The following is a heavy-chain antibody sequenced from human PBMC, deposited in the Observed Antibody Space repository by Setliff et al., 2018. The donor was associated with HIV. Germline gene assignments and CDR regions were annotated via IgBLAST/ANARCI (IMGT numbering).Heavy chain of an antibody. D-gene: IGHD3-10*01. V-gene: IGHV4-4*09. J-gene: IGHJ6*02. CDR2: IYTSGST. CDR1: GGSISNYY. CDR3: ARTFGDLKHYNYYYTIVV. Sequence: SETLSPPCTVSGGSISNYYWSWIRQPPGKELEWIGYIYTSGSTNYNPSLKSRVTISVDTSKNQFSLKLSSVTAADTAVYYCARTFGDLKHYNYYYTIVVFGQVTTVTVSS.